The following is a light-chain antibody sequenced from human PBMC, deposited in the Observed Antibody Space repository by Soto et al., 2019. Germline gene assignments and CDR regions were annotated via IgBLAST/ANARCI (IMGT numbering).Light chain of an antibody. V-gene: IGLV1-40*01. CDR3: QSYDSSLSGSV. Sequence: QSVLTQPPSVSGAPGQRVTISCTGSSSNIGAGHDVHWYQQLPGTAPKLLIYGNNNRPSGVPDRFSGSKSGTSASLAITGLQAEEEADYYCQSYDSSLSGSVFGGGTKLTVL. J-gene: IGLJ2*01. CDR2: GNN. CDR1: SSNIGAGHD.